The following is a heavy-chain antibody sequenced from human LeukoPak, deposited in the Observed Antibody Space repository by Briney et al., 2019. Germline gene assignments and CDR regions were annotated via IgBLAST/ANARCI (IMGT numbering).Heavy chain of an antibody. V-gene: IGHV3-53*01. CDR1: GFIVSSNY. Sequence: GGSLRLSCAASGFIVSSNYMSWVRQAPGKGLEWASVIFSSGSTYYADSVKGRFTISRDNSKNTLYLQMNSLRAEDTAVYFCAREGYTNGWYRNWGQGTLVTVSS. CDR2: IFSSGST. J-gene: IGHJ4*02. CDR3: AREGYTNGWYRN. D-gene: IGHD6-19*01.